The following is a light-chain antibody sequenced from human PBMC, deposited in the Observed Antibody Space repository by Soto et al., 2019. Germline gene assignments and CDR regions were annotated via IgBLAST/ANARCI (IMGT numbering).Light chain of an antibody. CDR2: DVS. J-gene: IGLJ1*01. CDR1: SSDVGGYNY. CDR3: SSYTTSNNRQRV. Sequence: QSVLTQPASVSGSPGQSITISCTGTSSDVGGYNYVSWYQHHPGKAPKLMIYDVSNRPSGVSNRFSGSKSGNTASLTISGLQPEDEADYYCSSYTTSNNRQRVFGTGTKVTVL. V-gene: IGLV2-14*03.